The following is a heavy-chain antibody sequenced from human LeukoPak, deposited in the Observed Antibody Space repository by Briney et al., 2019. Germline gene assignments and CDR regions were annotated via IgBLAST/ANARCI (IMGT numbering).Heavy chain of an antibody. CDR1: GGSVSSGSYY. Sequence: PSETLSLTCTVSGGSVSSGSYYWSWIRQPPGKGLEWIGYIYYSGNTNYNPSLKSRVTISVDTPKNQFSPRLSSVTAADTAVYYCARLYDSWAFGIWGQGTMVTVSS. D-gene: IGHD3-22*01. J-gene: IGHJ3*02. CDR2: IYYSGNT. CDR3: ARLYDSWAFGI. V-gene: IGHV4-61*01.